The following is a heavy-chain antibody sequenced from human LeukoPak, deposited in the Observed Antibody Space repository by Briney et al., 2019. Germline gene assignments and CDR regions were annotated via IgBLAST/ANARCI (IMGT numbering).Heavy chain of an antibody. CDR1: GYTFSRYY. V-gene: IGHV1-46*01. J-gene: IGHJ3*02. CDR2: MNPSGGTT. CDR3: ARVKRGDYFDSSGSLDAFDI. D-gene: IGHD3-22*01. Sequence: ASVKVSCKASGYTFSRYYIHWVRQAPGQGLEWMGKMNPSGGTTTYAQKCQGRVTMTRDTPTSTVYMEMSSLRPEDTAVYYCARVKRGDYFDSSGSLDAFDIWGQGTMVTVPS.